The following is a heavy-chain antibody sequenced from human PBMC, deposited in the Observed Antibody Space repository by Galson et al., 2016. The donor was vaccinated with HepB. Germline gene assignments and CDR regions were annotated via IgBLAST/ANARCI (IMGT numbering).Heavy chain of an antibody. Sequence: SVKVSCKVSGYTVTELSMHWVRQAPGKGLEWMGGFASEDGEKIYAQKFQGRVTMTEDTSTDTAYMELSSLRSEDTAVYYCAAGGAAMVFDYWGQGTLVTVSS. D-gene: IGHD5-18*01. J-gene: IGHJ4*02. CDR3: AAGGAAMVFDY. V-gene: IGHV1-24*01. CDR2: FASEDGEK. CDR1: GYTVTELS.